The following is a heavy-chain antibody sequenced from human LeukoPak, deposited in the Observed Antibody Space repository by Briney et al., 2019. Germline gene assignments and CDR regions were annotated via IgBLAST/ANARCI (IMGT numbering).Heavy chain of an antibody. D-gene: IGHD1-1*01. CDR2: ISAYNGNT. J-gene: IGHJ6*03. V-gene: IGHV1-18*01. Sequence: ASVKVSCKASGYTFTSYGISWVRQAPGQGLEWMGWISAYNGNTNYAQKLQGRVTMTTDTSTSTAYMELRSLRSDDTAVYYCARTTVWGYYYYYMDVWGKGTTVIVSS. CDR1: GYTFTSYG. CDR3: ARTTVWGYYYYYMDV.